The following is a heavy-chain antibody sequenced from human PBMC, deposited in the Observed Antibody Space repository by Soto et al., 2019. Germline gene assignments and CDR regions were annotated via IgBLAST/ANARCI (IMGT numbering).Heavy chain of an antibody. J-gene: IGHJ4*02. D-gene: IGHD4-17*01. CDR2: IYNSGST. CDR3: ARRYGPGFDY. Sequence: SETLSLTCTVSGGSISNYFWSWIRQPPGKGLEWIGYIYNSGSTNYNPSLKSRVTMSVDTSKNQFSLKLSSVTAADTAVYYCARRYGPGFDYWGQGTLVTVS. V-gene: IGHV4-59*08. CDR1: GGSISNYF.